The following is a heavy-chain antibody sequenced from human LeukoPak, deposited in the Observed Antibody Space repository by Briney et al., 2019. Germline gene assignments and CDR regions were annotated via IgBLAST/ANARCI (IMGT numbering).Heavy chain of an antibody. CDR1: GFTFSSYG. D-gene: IGHD3-10*01. V-gene: IGHV3-30*02. Sequence: GGSLRLSCAASGFTFSSYGMHWVRQAPGKGLEWVAFIRYDGSNKYYADSVKGRFTISRDNSKNTLYLQMNSLRAEDTAVYYCAKDRSVVRGVPNYNWFDPWGQGTLVTVSS. CDR3: AKDRSVVRGVPNYNWFDP. CDR2: IRYDGSNK. J-gene: IGHJ5*02.